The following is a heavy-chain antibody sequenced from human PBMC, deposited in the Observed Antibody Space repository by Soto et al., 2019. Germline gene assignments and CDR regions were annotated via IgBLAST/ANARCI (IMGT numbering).Heavy chain of an antibody. CDR3: AKDPSPQPIPAVTPGWSDP. V-gene: IGHV4-31*03. CDR1: GDSIRDGGYY. J-gene: IGHJ5*02. Sequence: SETLSLTCTGSGDSIRDGGYYWAWIRQRPGQGLEWMGYIYFTGKANYNPSLENRLTMSVDMSRRQLYLRLTSVTAADTAVYFCAKDPSPQPIPAVTPGWSDPWGQGIAVTVSS. D-gene: IGHD4-4*01. CDR2: IYFTGKA.